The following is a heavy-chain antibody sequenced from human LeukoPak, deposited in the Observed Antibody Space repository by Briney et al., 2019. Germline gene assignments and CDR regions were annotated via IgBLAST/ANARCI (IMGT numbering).Heavy chain of an antibody. J-gene: IGHJ4*02. CDR3: NIVVVVAALHQSDY. V-gene: IGHV3-53*04. CDR1: GFTVSSNY. Sequence: GGSLRLSCAASGFTVSSNYMSWVRQAPGKGLEWVSVIYSGGSTYYADSVKGRFTISRHNSKNTLYLQMNSLRAEDTAVYYCNIVVVVAALHQSDYWGQGTLVTVSS. D-gene: IGHD2-15*01. CDR2: IYSGGST.